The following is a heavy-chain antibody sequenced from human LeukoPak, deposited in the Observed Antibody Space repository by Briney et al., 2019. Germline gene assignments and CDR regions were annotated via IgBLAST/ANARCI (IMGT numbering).Heavy chain of an antibody. J-gene: IGHJ4*02. Sequence: GGSLRLSCAASGFTFSDYYMSWIRQAPGKGLGWVSYISSSGSTIYYADSMKRRFTISRDHANNSLYLQMNSLRAEDTALYYCASGPGFNWHHGDYWGQGTLLTVSS. V-gene: IGHV3-11*01. CDR3: ASGPGFNWHHGDY. D-gene: IGHD1-14*01. CDR1: GFTFSDYY. CDR2: ISSSGSTI.